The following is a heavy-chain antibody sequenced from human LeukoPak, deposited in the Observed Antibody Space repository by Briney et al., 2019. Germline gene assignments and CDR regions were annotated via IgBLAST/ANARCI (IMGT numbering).Heavy chain of an antibody. D-gene: IGHD3-22*01. CDR3: ARTGNYYYDSSGYYFLDY. Sequence: SETLSLTCTVSGGSISSYYWSWIRQPPGKGLEWIGYIYYSGSTNYNPSLKSRVTISVDTSKNQFSLKLSSVTAADTAVYYCARTGNYYYDSSGYYFLDYWGQGTLVTVSS. V-gene: IGHV4-59*01. J-gene: IGHJ4*02. CDR2: IYYSGST. CDR1: GGSISSYY.